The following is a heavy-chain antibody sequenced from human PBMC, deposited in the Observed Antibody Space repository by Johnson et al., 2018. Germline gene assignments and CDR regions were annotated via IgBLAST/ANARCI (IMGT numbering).Heavy chain of an antibody. CDR2: INHSGST. CDR1: GGSFSGYY. V-gene: IGHV4-34*01. Sequence: VQLQQGGAGLLKPSETLSLTCAVYGGSFSGYYWSWIRQPPGKGLEWIGEINHSGSTNFNPSLKSRVTISADTSKNQFSLKLSSVTAADTAGYYCASTVTSGDYYMDVWGKGTTVTVSS. J-gene: IGHJ6*03. CDR3: ASTVTSGDYYMDV. D-gene: IGHD4-17*01.